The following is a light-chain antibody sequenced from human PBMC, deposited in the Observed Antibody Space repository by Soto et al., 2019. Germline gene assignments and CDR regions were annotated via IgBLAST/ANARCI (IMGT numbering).Light chain of an antibody. CDR2: GAS. Sequence: IVLMQSPGTLSLSPGERATLSCRASQSVSSSYLAWYQQKPGQAPRLLIYGASSRATGIPDRFSGSGSGTDFTLTISSLEPEDFALYYCQQRSNWPITFGQGTRLEIK. J-gene: IGKJ5*01. CDR3: QQRSNWPIT. V-gene: IGKV3D-20*02. CDR1: QSVSSSY.